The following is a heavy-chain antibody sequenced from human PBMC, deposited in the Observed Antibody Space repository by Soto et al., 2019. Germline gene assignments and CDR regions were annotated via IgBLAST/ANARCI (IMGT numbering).Heavy chain of an antibody. V-gene: IGHV3-30*18. D-gene: IGHD4-4*01. CDR3: AKDRHDYSNSVLGY. Sequence: GGSLRLSCAASGFTFSSYGMHWVRQAPGKGLEWVAVISYDGSNKYYADSVKGRFTISRDNSKNTLYLQMNSLRAEDTAVYYCAKDRHDYSNSVLGYWGQGTLVTVSS. J-gene: IGHJ4*02. CDR1: GFTFSSYG. CDR2: ISYDGSNK.